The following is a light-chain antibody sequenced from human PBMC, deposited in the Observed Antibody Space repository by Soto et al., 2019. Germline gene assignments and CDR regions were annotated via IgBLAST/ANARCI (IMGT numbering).Light chain of an antibody. CDR1: SSDVGGYSY. Sequence: SLLSQPDSVSGSPVQSITISCTGTSSDVGGYSYVSWHQHHPGKAPKLIIYEVSDRPSGVSNRFSGSKSGNTASLTISGLQAEDAADYYCSSYTISSTYVFGTGTKVTVL. CDR3: SSYTISSTYV. V-gene: IGLV2-14*01. J-gene: IGLJ1*01. CDR2: EVS.